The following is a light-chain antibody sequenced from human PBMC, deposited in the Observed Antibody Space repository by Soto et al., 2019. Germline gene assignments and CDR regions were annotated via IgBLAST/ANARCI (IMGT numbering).Light chain of an antibody. CDR1: QTISSW. V-gene: IGKV1-5*03. Sequence: DIQMTQSPSTLSGSVGDRVTITCRASQTISSWLAWYQQKPGKAPKLLIYKASTVKSGVPSRFIGSGSGTEFTLTISSLQPDDFATYYCQHDSSYSQAFGQGTKVELK. J-gene: IGKJ1*01. CDR3: QHDSSYSQA. CDR2: KAS.